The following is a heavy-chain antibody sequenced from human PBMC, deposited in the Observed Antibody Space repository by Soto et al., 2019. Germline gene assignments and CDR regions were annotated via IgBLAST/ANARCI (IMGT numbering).Heavy chain of an antibody. V-gene: IGHV3-13*01. CDR3: ARGRDSGLYYFDY. J-gene: IGHJ4*02. CDR2: ISTAGNT. D-gene: IGHD2-21*01. Sequence: EVQLVESGGDLVQPGGSLRLSCAASGFTFSNYDMHWVRQATGKGLEWVSTISTAGNTYSPGSVKGGCTISRENAKNSLYLQMNSLRVDDTAVYYCARGRDSGLYYFDYWGRGTLVTVSS. CDR1: GFTFSNYD.